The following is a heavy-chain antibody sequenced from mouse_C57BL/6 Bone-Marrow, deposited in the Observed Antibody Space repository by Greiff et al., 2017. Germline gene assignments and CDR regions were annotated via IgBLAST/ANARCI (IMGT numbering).Heavy chain of an antibody. CDR2: INSDGGST. V-gene: IGHV5-2*01. CDR1: EYEFPSHD. CDR3: ARGRDGYWYFDV. D-gene: IGHD2-3*01. J-gene: IGHJ1*03. Sequence: EVKLMESGGGLVQPGESLKLSCESNEYEFPSHDMSWVRQTPEKRLELVAAINSDGGSTYYPDTMERRFIISRDNTKKTLYLQMSSLRSEDTALYYCARGRDGYWYFDVWGTGTTVTVSS.